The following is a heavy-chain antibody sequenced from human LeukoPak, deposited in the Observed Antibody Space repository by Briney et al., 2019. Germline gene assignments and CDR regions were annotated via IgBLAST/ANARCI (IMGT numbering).Heavy chain of an antibody. CDR2: IRYDGSNK. CDR3: AKDLDYYGSSGYYPNPSPDY. Sequence: GGSLRLSCAASGFTFSSYGMHWVRQAPGKGLEWVAFIRYDGSNKYYADSVKGRFTISRDNSKNTLYLQMNSLRAEDTAVYYCAKDLDYYGSSGYYPNPSPDYWGQGTLVTVSS. CDR1: GFTFSSYG. V-gene: IGHV3-30*02. J-gene: IGHJ4*02. D-gene: IGHD3-22*01.